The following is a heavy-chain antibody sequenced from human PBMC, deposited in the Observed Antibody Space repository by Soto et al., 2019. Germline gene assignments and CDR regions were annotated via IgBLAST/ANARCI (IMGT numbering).Heavy chain of an antibody. V-gene: IGHV4-31*03. CDR2: IYYSGST. J-gene: IGHJ6*02. CDR3: ARGGVVAATQYYYYGMDV. D-gene: IGHD2-15*01. CDR1: GGSISSGGYY. Sequence: SETLSLTCTVSGGSISSGGYYWSWIRQHPGKGLEWIGYIYYSGSTYYNPSLKSRVTISVDTSKNQFSLKLSSVTAADTAVYYCARGGVVAATQYYYYGMDVWGQGTTVTVSS.